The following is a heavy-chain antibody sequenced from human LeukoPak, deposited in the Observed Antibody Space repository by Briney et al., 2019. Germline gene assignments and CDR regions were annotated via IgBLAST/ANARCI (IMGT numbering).Heavy chain of an antibody. CDR1: GGSISSSSYY. D-gene: IGHD6-6*01. CDR2: IYYSGST. V-gene: IGHV4-39*07. CDR3: ASSTSIAAPYYDAFDI. Sequence: SESLSLTCTVSGGSISSSSYYWGWIRQPPGKGLEWIGSIYYSGSTYYNPSLKSRVTISVDTSKNQFSLKLSSVTAADTAVYYCASSTSIAAPYYDAFDIWGQGTMVTVSS. J-gene: IGHJ3*02.